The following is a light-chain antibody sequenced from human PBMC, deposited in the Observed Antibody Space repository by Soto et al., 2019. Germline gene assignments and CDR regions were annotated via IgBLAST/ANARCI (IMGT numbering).Light chain of an antibody. CDR3: QQANSFQWT. V-gene: IGKV1-12*01. Sequence: DIQMTQSPSSVSASVGERVTMTCRASQGISSWLVWYQQKPGKAPKLLIYAASSLQSGVPSRFSGSGSGTDFTLTISGLQPEDLATYYCQQANSFQWTFGQGTKVDIK. J-gene: IGKJ1*01. CDR2: AAS. CDR1: QGISSW.